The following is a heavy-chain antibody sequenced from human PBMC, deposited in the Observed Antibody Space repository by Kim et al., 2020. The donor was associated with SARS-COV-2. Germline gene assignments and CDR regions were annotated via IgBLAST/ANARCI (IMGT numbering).Heavy chain of an antibody. J-gene: IGHJ4*02. V-gene: IGHV5-51*01. D-gene: IGHD1-26*01. Sequence: RYSPAFQGQVTISADKSISTAYLQWSSLKASDTAMYYCARHRLSYATFDYWGQGTLVTVSS. CDR3: ARHRLSYATFDY.